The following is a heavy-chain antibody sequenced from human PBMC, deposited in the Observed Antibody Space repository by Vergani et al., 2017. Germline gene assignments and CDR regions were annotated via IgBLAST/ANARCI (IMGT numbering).Heavy chain of an antibody. J-gene: IGHJ3*02. CDR3: ARGLRGGSGSPTGTGAFDI. CDR1: GYSFTSYW. Sequence: EVQLVQSGAEVKTPGESLTISCKGSGYSFTSYWIGWVRQMPGKGLEWMGIIYPGDSDTRYSPSFQGQVTISADKSISTAYLQWSSLKASDTAMYYCARGLRGGSGSPTGTGAFDIWGQGTMVTVSS. CDR2: IYPGDSDT. D-gene: IGHD3-22*01. V-gene: IGHV5-51*03.